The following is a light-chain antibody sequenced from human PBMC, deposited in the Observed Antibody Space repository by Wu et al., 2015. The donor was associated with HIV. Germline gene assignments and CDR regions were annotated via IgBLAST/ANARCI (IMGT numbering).Light chain of an antibody. V-gene: IGKV3-11*01. J-gene: IGKJ1*01. CDR2: DAS. CDR1: QSVSSH. CDR3: QQYNNWPPWT. Sequence: EIVLTQSPATVSLSPGERATLSCRASQSVSSHLAWYQQKSGRAPRLLIYDASNRATGIPARFSGSGSGADFTLTISSLEPEDFAVYYCQQYNNWPPWTLGQGTKVEIK.